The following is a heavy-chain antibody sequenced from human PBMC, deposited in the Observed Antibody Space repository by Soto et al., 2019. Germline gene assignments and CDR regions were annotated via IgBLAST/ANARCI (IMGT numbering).Heavy chain of an antibody. Sequence: ASVTVSCQASGYTFTSYAMHWVRQAPGQRLEWMGWINAGNGNTKYSQKFQGRVTITRDTSASTAYMELSSLRSEDTAVYYCARFSSGFEYSSSSADFDYWGQGTLVTVSS. D-gene: IGHD6-6*01. CDR1: GYTFTSYA. J-gene: IGHJ4*02. V-gene: IGHV1-3*01. CDR3: ARFSSGFEYSSSSADFDY. CDR2: INAGNGNT.